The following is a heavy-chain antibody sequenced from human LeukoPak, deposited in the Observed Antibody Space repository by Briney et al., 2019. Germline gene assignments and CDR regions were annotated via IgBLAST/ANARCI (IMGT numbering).Heavy chain of an antibody. CDR1: GYTFTNYA. CDR2: TNVGNDNT. Sequence: ASVKVSCKASGYTFTNYAIHWVRQAPGQRLEWMGWTNVGNDNTKYSQEFQGRVTITRDTSASTAYMELSSLRSEDMAVYYCARGRGHYGMDVWGQGTTVTVSS. J-gene: IGHJ6*02. D-gene: IGHD5-12*01. V-gene: IGHV1-3*02. CDR3: ARGRGHYGMDV.